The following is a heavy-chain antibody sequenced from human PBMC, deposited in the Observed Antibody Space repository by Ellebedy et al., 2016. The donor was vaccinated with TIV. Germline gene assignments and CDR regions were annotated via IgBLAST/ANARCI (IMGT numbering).Heavy chain of an antibody. D-gene: IGHD2-15*01. CDR1: GFVVSGNY. CDR3: AREVARGTDGLDV. V-gene: IGHV3-53*01. J-gene: IGHJ3*01. CDR2: IYAAGST. Sequence: GGSLRLXCAASGFVVSGNYMSWVRQAPGKGLEWVSIIYAAGSTYYADSVKGRFTISRDNAKNTVYLEMNMLRADDTALYFCAREVARGTDGLDVWGHGTEVTISS.